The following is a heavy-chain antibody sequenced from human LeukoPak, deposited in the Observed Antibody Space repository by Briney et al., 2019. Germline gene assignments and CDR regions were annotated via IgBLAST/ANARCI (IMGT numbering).Heavy chain of an antibody. D-gene: IGHD3-16*02. CDR3: AKASMITFGGVIDYFDY. CDR2: ISGSGGST. Sequence: GSLRLSCAASGFSFSSYAMSWVRQAPGKGLEWVSAISGSGGSTYYADSVKGRFTISRDNSKNTLYLQMNSLRAEDTAVYYCAKASMITFGGVIDYFDYWGQGTLVTVSS. J-gene: IGHJ4*02. V-gene: IGHV3-23*01. CDR1: GFSFSSYA.